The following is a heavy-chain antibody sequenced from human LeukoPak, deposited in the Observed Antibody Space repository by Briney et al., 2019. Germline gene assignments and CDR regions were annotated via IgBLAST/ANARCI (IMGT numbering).Heavy chain of an antibody. J-gene: IGHJ6*03. CDR2: IIPIFGTA. Sequence: ASVKVSCKASGGTFSSYAISWVRQAPGQGLEWMGGIIPIFGTANYAQKFQDRVTITTDESTSTAYMELSSLRSEDTAVYYCARDCGGDCPVYYYYMDVWGKGTTVTVSS. V-gene: IGHV1-69*05. CDR1: GGTFSSYA. CDR3: ARDCGGDCPVYYYYMDV. D-gene: IGHD2-21*01.